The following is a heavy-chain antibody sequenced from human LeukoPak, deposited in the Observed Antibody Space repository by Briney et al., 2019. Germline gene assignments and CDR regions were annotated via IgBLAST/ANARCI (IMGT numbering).Heavy chain of an antibody. Sequence: SXXLSLTCTVSGGSISSSSYYWGWIRQPQGKGLEWIGSIYYSGGTYYNPSLKSRVTISVDTSKNQFSLKLSSVTAADTAVYYCARRGLPFDYWGQGTLVTVSS. V-gene: IGHV4-39*01. D-gene: IGHD5-18*01. CDR1: GGSISSSSYY. J-gene: IGHJ4*02. CDR2: IYYSGGT. CDR3: ARRGLPFDY.